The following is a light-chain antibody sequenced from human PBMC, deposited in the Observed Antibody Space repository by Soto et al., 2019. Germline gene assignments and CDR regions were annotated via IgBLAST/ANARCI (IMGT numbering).Light chain of an antibody. V-gene: IGKV3-15*01. CDR3: QQYNKWPLYT. J-gene: IGKJ2*01. Sequence: EIVMTQSPATLPVSPGERATLPCRASESIGSNLAWYQQKPGQAPRLLMFGVSTRATGIPARFSGSGSGTEFTLTISSLQSEDFAVYYCQQYNKWPLYTFGQGTKLEMK. CDR2: GVS. CDR1: ESIGSN.